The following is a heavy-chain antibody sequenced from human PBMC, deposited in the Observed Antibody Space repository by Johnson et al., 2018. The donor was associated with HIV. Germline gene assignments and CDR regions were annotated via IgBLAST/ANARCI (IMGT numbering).Heavy chain of an antibody. V-gene: IGHV3-74*01. CDR1: GFTFSSHW. J-gene: IGHJ3*01. CDR3: AKEVGNYWPNAFDV. Sequence: VQLVESGGGLVQPGGSLRLSCAASGFTFSSHWMHWVRQAPGKGLVWVSRINSDGTIINYADSVKGRLTISRDKATNTLFLQMNSLRVEDTAVYYCAKEVGNYWPNAFDVWGQGTMLTVSS. D-gene: IGHD3-22*01. CDR2: INSDGTII.